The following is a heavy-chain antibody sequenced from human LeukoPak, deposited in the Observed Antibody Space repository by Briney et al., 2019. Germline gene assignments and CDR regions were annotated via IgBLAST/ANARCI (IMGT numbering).Heavy chain of an antibody. Sequence: ASVKVSCKASGYTFTSYAMNWVRQAPGQGLEWMGWINTNTGNPTYAQGFTGRFVFSLDTSVSTAYLQISSLKAEDTAVYCCAREACGDCYPEPDYWGQGTLVTVSS. CDR3: AREACGDCYPEPDY. J-gene: IGHJ4*02. V-gene: IGHV7-4-1*02. CDR2: INTNTGNP. D-gene: IGHD2-21*02. CDR1: GYTFTSYA.